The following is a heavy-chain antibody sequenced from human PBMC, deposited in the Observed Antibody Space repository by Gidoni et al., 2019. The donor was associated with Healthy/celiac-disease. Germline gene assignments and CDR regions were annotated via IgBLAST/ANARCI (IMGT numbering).Heavy chain of an antibody. D-gene: IGHD6-19*01. CDR3: ARDPAHYPLAVAAPDAFDI. Sequence: QVQLVQSGAEVKKPGASVKVSCKASGYTFTSYGIRWVRQAPGQGLEWMGWISAYNGNTNYAQKLQGRVTMTTDTSTSTAYMELRSLRSDDTAVYYCARDPAHYPLAVAAPDAFDIWGQGTMVTVSS. V-gene: IGHV1-18*04. J-gene: IGHJ3*02. CDR2: ISAYNGNT. CDR1: GYTFTSYG.